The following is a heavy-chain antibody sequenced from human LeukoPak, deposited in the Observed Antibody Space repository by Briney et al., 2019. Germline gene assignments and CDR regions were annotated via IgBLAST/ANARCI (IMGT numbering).Heavy chain of an antibody. D-gene: IGHD3-22*01. CDR2: IYYSGST. CDR1: LGSLSSYY. J-gene: IGHJ4*02. Sequence: SETLSLTCTVSLGSLSSYYWSWIRQPPGKGLEWMGYIYYSGSTNYNPSLKSRVTISVDTSKNQFSLNLSSVTAADTAVYYCARHAYDYDSSGYYDYWGQGTLVT. V-gene: IGHV4-59*08. CDR3: ARHAYDYDSSGYYDY.